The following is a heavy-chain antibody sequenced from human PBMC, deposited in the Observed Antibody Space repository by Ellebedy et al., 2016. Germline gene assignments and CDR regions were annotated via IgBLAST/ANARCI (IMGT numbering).Heavy chain of an antibody. CDR2: ISSSSSTI. CDR3: ARDGGYGDYVYWYFDL. D-gene: IGHD4-17*01. Sequence: GGSLRLSXAASGFTFSSYSMNWVRQAPGKGLEWVSYISSSSSTIYYADSVKGRFTISRDNAKNSLYLQMNSLRAEDTAVYYCARDGGYGDYVYWYFDLWGRGTLVTVSS. J-gene: IGHJ2*01. CDR1: GFTFSSYS. V-gene: IGHV3-48*04.